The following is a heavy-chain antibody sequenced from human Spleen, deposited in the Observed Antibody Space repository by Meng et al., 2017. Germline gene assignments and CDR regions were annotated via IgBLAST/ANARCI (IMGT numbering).Heavy chain of an antibody. CDR2: IYRSGTT. D-gene: IGHD4/OR15-4a*01. J-gene: IGHJ6*02. V-gene: IGHV4-38-2*02. Sequence: ESLKISCTVSVYSVSSGYYWVWIRQPPGKGLEWIGSIYRSGTTYYNPSLKSRVTISLDTSTNQFSLNLTSVTAADTAVYYCARDDFGYHSTYYYYGMDVWGQGTTVTVSS. CDR3: ARDDFGYHSTYYYYGMDV. CDR1: VYSVSSGYY.